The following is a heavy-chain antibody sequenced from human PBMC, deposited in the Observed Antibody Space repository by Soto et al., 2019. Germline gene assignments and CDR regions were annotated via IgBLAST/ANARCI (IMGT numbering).Heavy chain of an antibody. CDR2: IYYSGST. V-gene: IGHV4-59*01. Sequence: QVQLQESGPGLVKPSETLSLTCTVSGGSISSYYWSWIRQPPGKGLEWIGYIYYSGSTNYNPSLXXRDTIQVGTSXXQXSXXLSSVTAADTAVYYCARAEVVAATRRYYSYYGMDVWGQGTTVTVSS. D-gene: IGHD2-15*01. CDR1: GGSISSYY. J-gene: IGHJ6*02. CDR3: ARAEVVAATRRYYSYYGMDV.